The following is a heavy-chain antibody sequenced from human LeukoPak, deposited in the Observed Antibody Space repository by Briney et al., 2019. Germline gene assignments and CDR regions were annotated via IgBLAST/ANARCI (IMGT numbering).Heavy chain of an antibody. CDR1: GFTFSSYA. J-gene: IGHJ4*02. D-gene: IGHD2-2*02. V-gene: IGHV3-30*04. CDR3: ASGALGYWYSTSCYTQFDY. Sequence: GRSLRLSCAASGFTFSSYAMHWVRQAPGKGLEWVTVISYDGSNKYYADSVKGRITISRDNSKNTLYMQMSSLRAEDTAVYYCASGALGYWYSTSCYTQFDYRGQGTLVTVSS. CDR2: ISYDGSNK.